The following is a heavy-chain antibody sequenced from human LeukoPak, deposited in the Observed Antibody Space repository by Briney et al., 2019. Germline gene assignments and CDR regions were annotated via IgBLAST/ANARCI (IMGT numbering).Heavy chain of an antibody. CDR1: GYTFTSCY. Sequence: GASVKVSCKASGYTFTSCYMHWVRQAPGQGLEWMGIINPSGGSTSYAQKFQGRVTMTRDTSTSTVYMELSSLRSEDTAVYYCARGTYYYDSSGLRYFDYWGQGTLVTVSS. CDR2: INPSGGST. D-gene: IGHD3-22*01. V-gene: IGHV1-46*01. CDR3: ARGTYYYDSSGLRYFDY. J-gene: IGHJ4*02.